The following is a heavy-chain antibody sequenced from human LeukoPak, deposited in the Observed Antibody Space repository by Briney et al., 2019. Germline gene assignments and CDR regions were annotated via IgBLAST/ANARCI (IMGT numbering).Heavy chain of an antibody. D-gene: IGHD6-13*01. Sequence: PGGSLRPSCTASRSTFNKYWMHWVRQAPGKGLVWVSRINIDATSISYADSVKGRFTISRDNAKSTLYLQMNSLRAEDTAVYYCARVPASGTQFDYWGQGTLVTVSS. CDR1: RSTFNKYW. V-gene: IGHV3-74*01. J-gene: IGHJ4*02. CDR3: ARVPASGTQFDY. CDR2: INIDATSI.